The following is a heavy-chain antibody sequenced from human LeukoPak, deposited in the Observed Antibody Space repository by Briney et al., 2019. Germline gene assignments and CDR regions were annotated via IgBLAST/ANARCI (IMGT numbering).Heavy chain of an antibody. CDR2: ISGSGGST. J-gene: IGHJ3*02. D-gene: IGHD3-22*01. V-gene: IGHV3-23*01. CDR1: GFTFSSYA. Sequence: GGSLRLSCAASGFTFSSYAMSWVRQAPGKGLEWVSAISGSGGSTYYADSVKGRFTISRDNSKNTLYLQMNSLRAEDTAVYYCARGQYYDPSGGTHDAFDIWGQGTMVTVSS. CDR3: ARGQYYDPSGGTHDAFDI.